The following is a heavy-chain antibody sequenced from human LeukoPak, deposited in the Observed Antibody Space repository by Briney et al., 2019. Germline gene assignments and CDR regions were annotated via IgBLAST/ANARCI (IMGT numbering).Heavy chain of an antibody. CDR3: ARDRPSTTGWFDP. CDR1: GYTFTSYC. J-gene: IGHJ5*02. Sequence: ASVNVSCKASGYTFTSYCISWVRQAPGQGLEWMGWINAYNGNINYAQKLQGRVTMTTHTSTSTAYMELRSLRSDDSAVYYCARDRPSTTGWFDPWGQGTLVTVSS. V-gene: IGHV1-18*01. D-gene: IGHD1-1*01. CDR2: INAYNGNI.